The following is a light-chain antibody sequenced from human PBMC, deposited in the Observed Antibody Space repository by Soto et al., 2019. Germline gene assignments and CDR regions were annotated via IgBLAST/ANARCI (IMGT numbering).Light chain of an antibody. CDR2: DAS. J-gene: IGKJ4*02. CDR3: QQLNCYPLL. Sequence: DIXXTQSPSFLSSSVGDRITITCRASQDISSFLSWYQQKPGEAPQVLIYDASTLHTGVPSGFSGSGSETYFTLTISRLQPEDFATYYCQQLNCYPLLFGGGTKVEIK. V-gene: IGKV1-9*01. CDR1: QDISSF.